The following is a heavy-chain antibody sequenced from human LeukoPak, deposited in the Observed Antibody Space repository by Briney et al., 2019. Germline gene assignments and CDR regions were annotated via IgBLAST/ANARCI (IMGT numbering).Heavy chain of an antibody. V-gene: IGHV3-30*18. CDR3: AKEADCSGGSCYSGLDC. D-gene: IGHD2-15*01. CDR2: ISYDGSNK. J-gene: IGHJ4*02. CDR1: GFTFSSYG. Sequence: GGSLRLSCAASGFTFSSYGLHWVRQAPGKGLEWVAVISYDGSNKYYADSVKGRFTISRDNSKNTLYLQMNSLRAEDTAVYYCAKEADCSGGSCYSGLDCWGQGTLVTVSS.